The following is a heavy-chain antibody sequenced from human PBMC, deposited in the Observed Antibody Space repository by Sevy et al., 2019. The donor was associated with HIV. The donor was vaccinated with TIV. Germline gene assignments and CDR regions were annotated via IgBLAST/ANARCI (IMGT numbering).Heavy chain of an antibody. CDR1: GGSITRLY. V-gene: IGHV4-59*11. CDR3: AGENAWGRGYS. Sequence: SETLSLTCTVSGGSITRLYWNWIRQPPGKGLEWIAYIYYNGHINYNPYLKSRVTLPLDTSKNQFSLRLSSVTAADTAMYYCAGENAWGRGYSWGQGTLVTVSS. CDR2: IYYNGHI. D-gene: IGHD1-26*01. J-gene: IGHJ4*02.